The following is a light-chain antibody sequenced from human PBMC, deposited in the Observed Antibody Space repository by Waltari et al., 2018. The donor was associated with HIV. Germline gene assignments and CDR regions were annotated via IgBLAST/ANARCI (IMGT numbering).Light chain of an antibody. V-gene: IGLV1-51*01. CDR1: ASTIGKHY. J-gene: IGLJ3*02. CDR2: DNN. CDR3: GTWDSSVSAGV. Sequence: QSVLTQLPSLSAAPGQKVTLSCPGSASTIGKHYVSWYQQLPETAPKLIIYDNNKRPSGIPDRFSGSKSGTSATLAITGLRTGDEADYYCGTWDSSVSAGVFGGGTKLTVL.